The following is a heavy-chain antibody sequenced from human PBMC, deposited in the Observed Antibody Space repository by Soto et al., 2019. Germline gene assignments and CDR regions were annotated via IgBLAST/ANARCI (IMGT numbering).Heavy chain of an antibody. J-gene: IGHJ4*02. CDR1: DITLSAYG. Sequence: GRSLRPPCTAPDITLSAYGSHWVRQPPGKGPEWVAQISSDGRTKFYADSVKGRFTISRDNSEDTVYVQMNSLRGDDTAVYFCARGFNEAQGVGEYWGQGT. CDR3: ARGFNEAQGVGEY. CDR2: ISSDGRTK. D-gene: IGHD1-1*01. V-gene: IGHV3-30-3*01.